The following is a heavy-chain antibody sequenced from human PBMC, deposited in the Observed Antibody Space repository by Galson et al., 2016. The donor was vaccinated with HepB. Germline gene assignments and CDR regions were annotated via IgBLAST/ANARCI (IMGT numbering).Heavy chain of an antibody. CDR1: GFTLSSYA. D-gene: IGHD5-12*01. CDR2: ISRSGAAK. CDR3: AKWAGYRSKWFSE. J-gene: IGHJ4*02. V-gene: IGHV3-23*01. Sequence: SLRLSCAASGFTLSSYAMSWVRQAPGKGLEWVSGISRSGAAKDYADSVKGRLTISRDNSENTVYLQMNSLRAEDTAVYYCAKWAGYRSKWFSEWGQGTLVTVSS.